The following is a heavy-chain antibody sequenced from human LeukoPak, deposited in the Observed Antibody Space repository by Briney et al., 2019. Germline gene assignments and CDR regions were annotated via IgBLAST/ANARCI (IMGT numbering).Heavy chain of an antibody. D-gene: IGHD5-24*01. V-gene: IGHV1-2*02. Sequence: GASVKVSCKASGYTFTGYYMHWVRQAPGQGLEWMGWINPNSGGTNYAQKFQGRVTMTRDTSTSTAYMELRSLRSDDSAVYYCSRGRDGYNPTADYWGQGTLVTVSS. CDR2: INPNSGGT. CDR3: SRGRDGYNPTADY. J-gene: IGHJ4*02. CDR1: GYTFTGYY.